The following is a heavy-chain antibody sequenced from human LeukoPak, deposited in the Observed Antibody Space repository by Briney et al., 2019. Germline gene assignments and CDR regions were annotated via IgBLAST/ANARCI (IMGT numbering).Heavy chain of an antibody. Sequence: SETLSLTCTVSGGSISPYYWSFIRQPAGKGLEWIGRISTSGSSKYNPSLESRVTMSVDTSKNQFSLKVTSVTAADTAVYYCARDGSGRVPEMSAPDYWGQGTLVTVSS. CDR2: ISTSGSS. V-gene: IGHV4-4*07. D-gene: IGHD3-10*01. CDR1: GGSISPYY. J-gene: IGHJ4*02. CDR3: ARDGSGRVPEMSAPDY.